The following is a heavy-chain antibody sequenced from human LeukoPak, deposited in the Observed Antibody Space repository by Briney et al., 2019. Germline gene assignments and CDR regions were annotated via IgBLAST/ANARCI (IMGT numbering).Heavy chain of an antibody. CDR1: GGSFSGYY. CDR2: INHSGST. CDR3: ARGFAY. V-gene: IGHV4-34*01. Sequence: SETLSLTCAVYGGSFSGYYWIWMPQPPGKGREWIAEINHSGSTNYNPSLKSRVTISVDTSKSQFSLKLSCVTAAETAVYYSARGFAYWGQGPLVTVP. J-gene: IGHJ4*02.